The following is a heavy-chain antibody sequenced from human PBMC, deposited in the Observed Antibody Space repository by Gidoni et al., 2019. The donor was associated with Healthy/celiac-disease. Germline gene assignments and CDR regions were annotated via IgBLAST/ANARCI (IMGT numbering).Heavy chain of an antibody. Sequence: QVQLQESGPGLVKPSGTLSLTCTVSGGSISSYYWSWNRQPPGKGLEWIGYIYYSGSTNYNPSLKSRVTISVDTSKNHFSLKLSSVTSADTAVYYCARARRIPYYYYGMDVWGQGTTVTVSS. CDR2: IYYSGST. D-gene: IGHD2-15*01. CDR3: ARARRIPYYYYGMDV. V-gene: IGHV4-59*01. J-gene: IGHJ6*02. CDR1: GGSISSYY.